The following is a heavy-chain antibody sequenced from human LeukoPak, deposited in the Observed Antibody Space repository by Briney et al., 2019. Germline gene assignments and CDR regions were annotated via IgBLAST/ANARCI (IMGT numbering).Heavy chain of an antibody. J-gene: IGHJ4*02. D-gene: IGHD4-11*01. CDR1: GFTFSSYG. CDR3: ARDYTVTTYVTSYFDY. CDR2: IRYDGGNK. V-gene: IGHV3-30*02. Sequence: PGGSLRLSCAASGFTFSSYGMHWVRQAPGKGLEWVAFIRYDGGNKYYADSVKGRFTISRDNSKNTLYLQMNSLRAEDTAVYYCARDYTVTTYVTSYFDYWGQGTLVTVSS.